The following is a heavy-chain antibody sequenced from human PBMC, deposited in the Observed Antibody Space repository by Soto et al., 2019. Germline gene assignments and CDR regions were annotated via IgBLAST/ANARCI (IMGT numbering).Heavy chain of an antibody. V-gene: IGHV3-21*01. Sequence: GGSLILSCAASGFTFGSYSMNWVRQAPGKGLEWVSSISSSSSYIYYADSVKGRFTISRDNAKNSLYLQMNSLRAEDTAVYYCARDLYYDFWSGYGVGMDVWGQGTTVTVSS. D-gene: IGHD3-3*01. J-gene: IGHJ6*02. CDR1: GFTFGSYS. CDR3: ARDLYYDFWSGYGVGMDV. CDR2: ISSSSSYI.